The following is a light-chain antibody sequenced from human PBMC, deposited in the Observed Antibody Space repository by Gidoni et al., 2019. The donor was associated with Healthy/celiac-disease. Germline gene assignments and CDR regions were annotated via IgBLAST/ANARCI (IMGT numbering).Light chain of an antibody. CDR3: QQSYSTSGVT. CDR2: AAS. J-gene: IGKJ3*01. CDR1: QSISSY. V-gene: IGKV1-39*01. Sequence: DIQMTQSPSSLSASVGDRVTITCRASQSISSYLNWYQQKPGKAPKLLIYAASSLQSGVPSRFSGSGSGTDFTLTISSLQPEDFATYYCQQSYSTSGVTFXPXTKVDIK.